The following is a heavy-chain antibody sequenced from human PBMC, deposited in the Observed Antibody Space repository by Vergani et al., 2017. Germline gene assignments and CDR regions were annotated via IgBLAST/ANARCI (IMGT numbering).Heavy chain of an antibody. Sequence: EVQLVQSGAEVKKPGESLKISCKGSGYSFTSYWIGWVRQMPGKGLEWMGSSYPGDSDTRYSPSFQGQVTISADKSISTAYLQWSSLKASDTAMYYCARRSGQVVPAAMDYYYMDVWGKGTTVTVSS. D-gene: IGHD2-2*01. CDR1: GYSFTSYW. V-gene: IGHV5-51*03. J-gene: IGHJ6*03. CDR3: ARRSGQVVPAAMDYYYMDV. CDR2: SYPGDSDT.